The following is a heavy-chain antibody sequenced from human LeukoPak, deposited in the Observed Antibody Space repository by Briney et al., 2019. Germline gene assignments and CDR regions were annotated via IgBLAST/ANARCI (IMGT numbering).Heavy chain of an antibody. D-gene: IGHD5-18*01. CDR2: IYHSGST. Sequence: SETLSLTCTVSGGSISSSNWWGWVRQPPGKGLEWIGEIYHSGSTNYNPSLKSRVTISVDKSKNQFSLKLSSVTAADTAVYYCARESGYSSMDATYYFDYWGQGTLVTVSS. V-gene: IGHV4-4*02. CDR1: GGSISSSNW. J-gene: IGHJ4*02. CDR3: ARESGYSSMDATYYFDY.